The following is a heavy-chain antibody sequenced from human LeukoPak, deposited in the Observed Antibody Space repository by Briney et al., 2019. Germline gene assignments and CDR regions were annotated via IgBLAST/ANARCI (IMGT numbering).Heavy chain of an antibody. CDR3: ASGTTYYYMDV. J-gene: IGHJ6*03. CDR2: INHSGST. CDR1: GGSFSGYY. V-gene: IGHV4-34*01. Sequence: SETLSLTCAVYGGSFSGYYWSWIRQPPGKGLEWIGEINHSGSTNYNPSLKSRVTISVDTSKNQFSLKLSSVTAADTAVYYCASGTTYYYMDVWGKGTTVTVSS. D-gene: IGHD1-14*01.